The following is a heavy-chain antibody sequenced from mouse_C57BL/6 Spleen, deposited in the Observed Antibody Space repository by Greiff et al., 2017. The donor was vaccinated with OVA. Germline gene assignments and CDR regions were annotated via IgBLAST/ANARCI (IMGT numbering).Heavy chain of an antibody. Sequence: VQLQESGPELVKPGASVKISCKASGYAFSSSWMNWVKQRPGKGLEWIGRIYPGDGDTNYNGKFKGKATLTADKSSSTAYMQLSSLTSEDSAVYFCAIDSSGSLFAYWGQGTLVTVSA. CDR2: IYPGDGDT. CDR1: GYAFSSSW. J-gene: IGHJ3*01. V-gene: IGHV1-82*01. CDR3: AIDSSGSLFAY. D-gene: IGHD3-2*02.